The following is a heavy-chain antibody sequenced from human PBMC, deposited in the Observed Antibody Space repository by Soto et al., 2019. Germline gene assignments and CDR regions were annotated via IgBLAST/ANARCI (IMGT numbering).Heavy chain of an antibody. V-gene: IGHV4-39*01. D-gene: IGHD6-13*01. Sequence: SETLSLTCTVSGGSISSSSYYWGWIRQPPGKWLEWIGSIYYSGSTYYNPSLKSRVTISVDTSKNQFSLKLSSVTAADTAVYYCARQADIAAAGEDTDNWFDPWGQGTLVTVYS. CDR1: GGSISSSSYY. CDR3: ARQADIAAAGEDTDNWFDP. J-gene: IGHJ5*02. CDR2: IYYSGST.